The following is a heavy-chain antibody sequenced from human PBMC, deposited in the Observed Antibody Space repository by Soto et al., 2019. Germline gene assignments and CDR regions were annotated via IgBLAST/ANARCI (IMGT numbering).Heavy chain of an antibody. D-gene: IGHD2-21*02. CDR2: ISAGGGNK. CDR1: GFTFSSYA. J-gene: IGHJ4*02. CDR3: AKDDGDHAY. Sequence: EVQLVESGGGLVKPGGSLRLSCAASGFTFSSYAMSWVRQAPGKGLEWVSAISAGGGNKYYADSVKGRFTISRDNSRNTLNLQLNSLRAEDTAVYYCAKDDGDHAYWGQGTLVTVSS. V-gene: IGHV3-23*04.